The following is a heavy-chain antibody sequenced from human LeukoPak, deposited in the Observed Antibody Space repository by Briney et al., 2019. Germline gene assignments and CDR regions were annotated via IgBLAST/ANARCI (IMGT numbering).Heavy chain of an antibody. CDR1: GYTFTSYD. J-gene: IGHJ4*02. CDR3: ARENYYGSGSLADY. V-gene: IGHV1-8*01. Sequence: ASVKVSCKASGYTFTSYDINWVRQATGQGLEWMGWMNPNSGNTGYAQKFQGRVTITRNTSISTAYMELSSLGSEDTAVYYCARENYYGSGSLADYWGQGTLVTVSS. CDR2: MNPNSGNT. D-gene: IGHD3-10*01.